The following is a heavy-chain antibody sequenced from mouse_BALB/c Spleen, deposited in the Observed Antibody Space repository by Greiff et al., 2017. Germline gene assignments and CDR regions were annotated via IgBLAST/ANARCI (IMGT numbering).Heavy chain of an antibody. V-gene: IGHV1-9*01. D-gene: IGHD2-2*01. CDR2: ILPGSGST. Sequence: QVQLQQSGAELMKPGASVKISCKATGYTFSSYWIEWVKQRPGHGLEWIGEILPGSGSTNYNEKFKGKATFTADTSSNTAYMQLSSLTSEDSAVYYCASYGYDEGYAMDYWGQGTSVTVSS. CDR1: GYTFSSYW. CDR3: ASYGYDEGYAMDY. J-gene: IGHJ4*01.